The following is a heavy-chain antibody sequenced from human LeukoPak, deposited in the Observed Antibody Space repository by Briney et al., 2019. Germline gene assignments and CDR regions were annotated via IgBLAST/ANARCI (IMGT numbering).Heavy chain of an antibody. CDR2: IYHSGST. Sequence: PSETLSLTCTVSGGSISSYYWSWIRQPPGKGLEWIGYIYHSGSTYYNPSLKSRVTISVDTSKNQFSLKLSSVTAEDTAVYYCARDSVYYDSSGYYYTPDYWGQGTLVTVSS. D-gene: IGHD3-22*01. CDR1: GGSISSYY. J-gene: IGHJ4*02. V-gene: IGHV4-59*01. CDR3: ARDSVYYDSSGYYYTPDY.